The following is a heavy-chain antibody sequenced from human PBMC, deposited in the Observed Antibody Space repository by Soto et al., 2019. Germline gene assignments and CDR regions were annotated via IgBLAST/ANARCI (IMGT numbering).Heavy chain of an antibody. Sequence: QLQLQESGPGLVKPSETLSLTCTVSGGSISSNSHYWGWIRQPPGKGLEWIGSIYYSGNTYYNSSLKSRVTISVDTSQNQFSLKLSSVTAADTAVYFCARHYYDSSVCLPGDYWGQGTLVTVSS. CDR2: IYYSGNT. J-gene: IGHJ4*02. CDR3: ARHYYDSSVCLPGDY. V-gene: IGHV4-39*01. CDR1: GGSISSNSHY. D-gene: IGHD3-22*01.